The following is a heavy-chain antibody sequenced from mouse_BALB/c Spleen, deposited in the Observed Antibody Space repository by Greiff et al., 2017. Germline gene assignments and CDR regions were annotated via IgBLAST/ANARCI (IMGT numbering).Heavy chain of an antibody. Sequence: EVKVVESGTVLARPGASVKMSCKASGYTFTSYWMHWVKQRPGQGLEWIGAIYPGNSDTSYNQKFKGKAKLTAVTSTSTAYMELSSLTNEDSAVYYCTREEDGNPQFAYWGQGTLVTVSA. V-gene: IGHV1-5*01. D-gene: IGHD2-1*01. CDR1: GYTFTSYW. CDR3: TREEDGNPQFAY. CDR2: IYPGNSDT. J-gene: IGHJ3*01.